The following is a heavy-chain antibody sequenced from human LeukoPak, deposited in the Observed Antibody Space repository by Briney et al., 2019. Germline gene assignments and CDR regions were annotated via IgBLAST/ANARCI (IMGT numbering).Heavy chain of an antibody. CDR1: GSTFTVYY. CDR2: INPNGGGT. V-gene: IGHV1-2*02. Sequence: ASVKVSCKASGSTFTVYYIQWVRQAPAQGREWMGRINPNGGGTSYAQKFQGRVNVTRDTSITTAYIELSRLRSDDTAVYYCAREPDSRDFALPDHWGQGTLVTVSS. CDR3: AREPDSRDFALPDH. D-gene: IGHD4-17*01. J-gene: IGHJ4*02.